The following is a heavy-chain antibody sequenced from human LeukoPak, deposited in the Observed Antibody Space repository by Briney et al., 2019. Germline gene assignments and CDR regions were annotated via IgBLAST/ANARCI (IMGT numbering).Heavy chain of an antibody. CDR2: IYYSGST. CDR1: GYSINSGYY. D-gene: IGHD1-1*01. Sequence: SETLSLTCTVSGYSINSGYYWSWIRQPPGKRLEWIGSIYYSGSTYSNPTLKSRLTISVDTSKNQFSLKLSSVTAADTAVYYCARAPNWNGGFDYWGQGTLVTVSS. V-gene: IGHV4-38-2*02. J-gene: IGHJ4*02. CDR3: ARAPNWNGGFDY.